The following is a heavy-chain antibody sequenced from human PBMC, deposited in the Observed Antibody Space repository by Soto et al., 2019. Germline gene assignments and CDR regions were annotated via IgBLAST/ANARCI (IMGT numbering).Heavy chain of an antibody. Sequence: SETLSLTCAVYGGSFSGYYWSWIRQPPGKGLEWIGEINHSGSTNYNPSLKSRVTISVDTSKNQFSLKLSSVTAADTAVYYCARRYYGSGSYYGYYYYYGMDVWGQGTTVTVSS. CDR3: ARRYYGSGSYYGYYYYYGMDV. V-gene: IGHV4-34*01. J-gene: IGHJ6*02. CDR2: INHSGST. CDR1: GGSFSGYY. D-gene: IGHD3-10*01.